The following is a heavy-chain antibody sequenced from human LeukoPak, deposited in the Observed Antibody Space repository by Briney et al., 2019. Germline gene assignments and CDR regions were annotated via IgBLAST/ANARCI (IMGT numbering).Heavy chain of an antibody. V-gene: IGHV4-39*07. D-gene: IGHD6-13*01. Sequence: SETLSLTCTVSGGSISSSSYYWGWIRQPPGKGLEWIGSIYYSGSTYYNPSLKSRVTISVDTSKNQFSLKLSSVTAADTAVYYCARDKTQQLGAFDYWGQGTLVTVSS. CDR1: GGSISSSSYY. CDR2: IYYSGST. CDR3: ARDKTQQLGAFDY. J-gene: IGHJ4*02.